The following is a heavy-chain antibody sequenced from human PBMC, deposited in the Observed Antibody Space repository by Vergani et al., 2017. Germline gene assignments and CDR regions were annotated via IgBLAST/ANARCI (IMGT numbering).Heavy chain of an antibody. J-gene: IGHJ3*02. CDR1: GFTFDDYA. D-gene: IGHD2/OR15-2a*01. Sequence: EVQLVESGGGLVQPGRSLRLSCAASGFTFDDYAMHWVRQAPGKGLEWVSGISWNSGSIGYADSVKGRFTISRDNAKNTLYLQMNSLRAEDTAVYYCAKCKFAGAFDIWGQGTMVTVSS. CDR2: ISWNSGSI. V-gene: IGHV3-9*01. CDR3: AKCKFAGAFDI.